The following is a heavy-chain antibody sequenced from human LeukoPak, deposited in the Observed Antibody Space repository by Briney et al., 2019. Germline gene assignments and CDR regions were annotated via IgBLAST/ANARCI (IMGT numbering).Heavy chain of an antibody. CDR2: INPNSGVT. J-gene: IGHJ4*02. CDR1: GYTFTGYY. D-gene: IGHD2-15*01. Sequence: GASVKVSCKASGYTFTGYYIHWVRQAPGQGLEWMGWINPNSGVTNYAQKFQGRVTMTRDTSISTAYMELSRLRSDDTAVYYCARGILVVVDDTLLHDYWGQGTLVTVSS. CDR3: ARGILVVVDDTLLHDY. V-gene: IGHV1-2*02.